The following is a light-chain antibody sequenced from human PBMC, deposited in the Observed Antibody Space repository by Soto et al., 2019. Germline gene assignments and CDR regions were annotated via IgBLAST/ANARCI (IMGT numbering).Light chain of an antibody. J-gene: IGKJ1*01. CDR3: LQSYTPPWT. Sequence: DIQMTQSPSSLSASVGDRVTITCRASQRISEYLSRYQQKPGKAPKLLAYSLSTLQNGVPSKFSGNGSATAFTLTISSLPPEDFATDYCLQSYTPPWTFGQGTKVEIK. V-gene: IGKV1-39*01. CDR1: QRISEY. CDR2: SLS.